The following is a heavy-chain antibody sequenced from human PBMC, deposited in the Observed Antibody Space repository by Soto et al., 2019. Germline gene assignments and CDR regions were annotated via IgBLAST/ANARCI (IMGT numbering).Heavy chain of an antibody. J-gene: IGHJ6*03. CDR1: GFTFSSYG. CDR3: AREIETDYYYYYYMDV. Sequence: PGGSLRLSCAASGFTFSSYGMHWVRQAPGKGLERVAVIWYDGSNNYYADSVKGRFTISRDNSKNTLYLQMNSLRAEDTAVYYCAREIETDYYYYYYMDVWGKGTTVTVSS. CDR2: IWYDGSNN. V-gene: IGHV3-33*01.